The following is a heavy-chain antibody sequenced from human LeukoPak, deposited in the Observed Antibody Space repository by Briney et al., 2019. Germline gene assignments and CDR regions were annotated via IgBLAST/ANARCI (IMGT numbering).Heavy chain of an antibody. CDR2: IKQDGSEK. CDR3: ERDPIAGPPTSAGV. D-gene: IGHD3-10*01. Sequence: GGSLRLSCAASGFTFSSYWMSWVRQAPGKGLEWVANIKQDGSEKYYVDSVKGRFTISRDNAKNSVYLQMNSLRAEDTAVYYCERDPIAGPPTSAGVWGQGTLVTVSS. J-gene: IGHJ4*02. CDR1: GFTFSSYW. V-gene: IGHV3-7*01.